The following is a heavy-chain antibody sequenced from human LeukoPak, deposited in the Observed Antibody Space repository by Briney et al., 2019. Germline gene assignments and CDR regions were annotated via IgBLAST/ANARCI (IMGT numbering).Heavy chain of an antibody. V-gene: IGHV3-11*01. CDR1: EFTFSVYY. Sequence: GGSLRLSCAASEFTFSVYYMSWIRQAPGKGLEWISDISSGADTIRYADSVKGRFTISMDNAKNSLYLQMNSLRTEDTAVYYCARVSYDSGSYLDSWGQGTLVTVSS. CDR2: ISSGADTI. CDR3: ARVSYDSGSYLDS. J-gene: IGHJ5*01. D-gene: IGHD3-10*01.